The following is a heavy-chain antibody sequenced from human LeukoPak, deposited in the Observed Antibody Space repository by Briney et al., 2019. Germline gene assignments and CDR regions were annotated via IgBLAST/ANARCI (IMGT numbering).Heavy chain of an antibody. J-gene: IGHJ4*02. Sequence: GGSLRLSCAASGFTFSSYWMHWVRQAPGKGLVWVSRINSDGSSTSYADSVKGRFTISRDNSKNTLYVQMNSLRAEDTAVYYCARDGVATNDWQPDYWGQGTLVTVSS. CDR1: GFTFSSYW. D-gene: IGHD5-24*01. CDR3: ARDGVATNDWQPDY. V-gene: IGHV3-74*01. CDR2: INSDGSST.